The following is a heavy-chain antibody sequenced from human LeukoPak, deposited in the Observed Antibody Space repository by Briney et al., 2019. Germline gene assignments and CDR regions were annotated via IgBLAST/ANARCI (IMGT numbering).Heavy chain of an antibody. CDR2: ISSSSSYI. D-gene: IGHD6-13*01. CDR3: ARDFAAAGFDP. Sequence: PGGSLRLSCGASRFTFSNYWMSWVRQAPGKGLEWVSSISSSSSYIYYADSVKGRFTISRDNAKNSLYLQMNSLRAEDTAVYYCARDFAAAGFDPWGQGTLVTVSS. V-gene: IGHV3-21*01. CDR1: RFTFSNYW. J-gene: IGHJ5*02.